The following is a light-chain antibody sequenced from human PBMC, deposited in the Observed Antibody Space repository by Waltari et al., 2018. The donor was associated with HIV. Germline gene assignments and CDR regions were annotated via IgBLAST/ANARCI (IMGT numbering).Light chain of an antibody. Sequence: QSVLTQPPSASGPPGQRVTIPCSGSNSNIGSNTVSWFQQLPGTAPKLLIYLNNQRPSGVPDRISGSKSGTSASLAISGLQSEDKAHYYCAAWDDSLNGRIFGGGTKLTVL. CDR1: NSNIGSNT. CDR3: AAWDDSLNGRI. V-gene: IGLV1-44*01. CDR2: LNN. J-gene: IGLJ2*01.